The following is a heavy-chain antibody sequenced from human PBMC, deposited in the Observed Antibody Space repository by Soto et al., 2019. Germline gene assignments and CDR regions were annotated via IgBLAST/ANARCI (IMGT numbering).Heavy chain of an antibody. D-gene: IGHD2-21*02. V-gene: IGHV4-30-2*01. Sequence: PSEILSLTCAVSGGSISSGGYSWSWIRQPPGKGLEWIGYIYHSGSTYYNPSLKSRVTISVDRSKNQFSLKLSSVTAADTAVYYCARDLWGYCGTDCYPLDVWGQGTTVTVSS. CDR2: IYHSGST. CDR1: GGSISSGGYS. CDR3: ARDLWGYCGTDCYPLDV. J-gene: IGHJ6*02.